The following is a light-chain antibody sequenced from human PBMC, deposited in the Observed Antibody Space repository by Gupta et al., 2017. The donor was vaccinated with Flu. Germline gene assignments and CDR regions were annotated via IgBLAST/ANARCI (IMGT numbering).Light chain of an antibody. CDR2: EVN. CDR3: GSYASLNNLM. V-gene: IGLV2-8*01. CDR1: SNNIGSYNY. J-gene: IGLJ3*02. Sequence: QSDLTQPPSSSRSPAQSITISCPGTSNNIGSYNYVSWYQQHPGKAPKLLIYEVNKRPSGVPDRFSGSKSGITASLTVSGLRVEDAADYYCGSYASLNNLMFGGGTKVTVL.